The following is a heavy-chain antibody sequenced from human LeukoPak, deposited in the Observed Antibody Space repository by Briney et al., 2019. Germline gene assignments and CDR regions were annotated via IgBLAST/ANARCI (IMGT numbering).Heavy chain of an antibody. CDR2: INAYNGNT. Sequence: ASVKVSCKASDTFTRYGISWVRQAPGQGLEWMGWINAYNGNTNYAQKLQGRVTMTTDTSTSTAYMELRNLRSDDTAVYYCARGGPAARLITFGGVTDYWGQGTLVTVSS. J-gene: IGHJ4*02. CDR3: ARGGPAARLITFGGVTDY. CDR1: DTFTRYG. V-gene: IGHV1-18*01. D-gene: IGHD3-16*01.